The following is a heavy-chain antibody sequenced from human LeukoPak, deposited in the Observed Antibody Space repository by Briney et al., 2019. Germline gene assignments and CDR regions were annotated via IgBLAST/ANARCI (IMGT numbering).Heavy chain of an antibody. CDR3: ASSERGYSYGSFDY. Sequence: GASLKISCKGSGYIFTSYWIGWVRQMPGKGLEWMGIIYPGDSDTRYSPSFQGQVTISADKSISTAYLPWSSLKASDTAMYYCASSERGYSYGSFDYWGQGTLVTVSS. J-gene: IGHJ4*02. D-gene: IGHD5-18*01. CDR1: GYIFTSYW. V-gene: IGHV5-51*01. CDR2: IYPGDSDT.